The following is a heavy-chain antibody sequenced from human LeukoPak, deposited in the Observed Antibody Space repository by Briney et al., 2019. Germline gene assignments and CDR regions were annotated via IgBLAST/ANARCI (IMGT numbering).Heavy chain of an antibody. CDR3: ARDRGGSGPTTTDY. V-gene: IGHV3-74*01. D-gene: IGHD6-19*01. CDR2: INTDGSST. Sequence: GCSLRLSCAASGFTFSTSWMHWVRQVPGKGLVWVSRINTDGSSTIYADSVMGRFTISRDNAKNTLYLQMNSLRAEDTAVYYCARDRGGSGPTTTDYWGQGTLVTVSS. CDR1: GFTFSTSW. J-gene: IGHJ4*02.